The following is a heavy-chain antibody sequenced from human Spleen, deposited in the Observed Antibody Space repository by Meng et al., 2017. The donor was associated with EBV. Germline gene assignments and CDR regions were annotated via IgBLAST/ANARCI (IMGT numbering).Heavy chain of an antibody. Sequence: LPLQGPGPGLVKPSETLSLTCSVSVDSISGSTYYWDWIRQPPGKGLEWIASINFGGRIYYNPSLKSRVTISVDTSKNQFSLKLRSVTAADTAVYYCAREDNSSFDPWGQGTLVTVSS. J-gene: IGHJ5*02. CDR1: VDSISGSTYY. CDR3: AREDNSSFDP. CDR2: INFGGRI. D-gene: IGHD6-13*01. V-gene: IGHV4-39*07.